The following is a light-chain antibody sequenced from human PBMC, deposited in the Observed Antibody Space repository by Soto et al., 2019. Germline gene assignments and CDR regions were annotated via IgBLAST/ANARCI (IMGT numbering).Light chain of an antibody. Sequence: EIVMTQSPATLSVSPGERATLSCRASQSVSSNLAWYQRKPGQAPRLLIYGASTRATGIPARFSGSGSGTEFTLTISSLQSEDFAVYYCQQYNNWPWITFGQGTRLEIK. J-gene: IGKJ5*01. CDR2: GAS. CDR3: QQYNNWPWIT. CDR1: QSVSSN. V-gene: IGKV3-15*01.